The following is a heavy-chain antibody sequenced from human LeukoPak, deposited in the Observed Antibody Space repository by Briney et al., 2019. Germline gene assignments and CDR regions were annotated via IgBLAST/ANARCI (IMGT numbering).Heavy chain of an antibody. D-gene: IGHD3-3*01. Sequence: GASVKVSCKASGYTFTSYGISWVRQAPGQGLEWMGWISAYNGNTNYAQKLQGRVTMTTDTSTSTAYMEPRSLRSDDTAVYYCARDHTYYDFWSGYGGYYYGMDVWGQGTTVTVSS. J-gene: IGHJ6*02. CDR2: ISAYNGNT. CDR1: GYTFTSYG. CDR3: ARDHTYYDFWSGYGGYYYGMDV. V-gene: IGHV1-18*01.